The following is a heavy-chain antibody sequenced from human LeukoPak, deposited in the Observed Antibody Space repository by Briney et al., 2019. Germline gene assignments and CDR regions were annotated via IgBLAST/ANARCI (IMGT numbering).Heavy chain of an antibody. Sequence: GAPVKVSCKASGGTFSSYAISWVRQAPGQGLEWMGRIIPILGIANYAQKFQGRVTITADKSTSTAYMELSSLRSEDTAVYYCARGLDSSGWYIAFDIWGQGTMVTVSS. D-gene: IGHD6-19*01. V-gene: IGHV1-69*04. J-gene: IGHJ3*02. CDR3: ARGLDSSGWYIAFDI. CDR2: IIPILGIA. CDR1: GGTFSSYA.